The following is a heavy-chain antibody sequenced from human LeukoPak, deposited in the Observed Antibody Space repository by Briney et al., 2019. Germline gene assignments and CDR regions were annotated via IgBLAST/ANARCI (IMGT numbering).Heavy chain of an antibody. CDR2: IIPIFGTA. V-gene: IGHV1-69*13. D-gene: IGHD1-26*01. CDR1: GGTFSSYA. J-gene: IGHJ4*02. CDR3: ARGGYSGSYYAQFDY. Sequence: SVKVSCKDSGGTFSSYAISWVRQAPGQGLEWMGGIIPIFGTANYAQKFQGRVTITADESTSTAYMELSSLRSEDTAVYYCARGGYSGSYYAQFDYWGQGTLVTVSP.